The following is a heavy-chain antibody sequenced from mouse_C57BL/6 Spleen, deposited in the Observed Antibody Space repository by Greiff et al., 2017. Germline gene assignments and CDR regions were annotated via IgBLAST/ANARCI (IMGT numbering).Heavy chain of an antibody. D-gene: IGHD2-1*01. Sequence: VKLQQPGAELVRPGSSVKLSCKASGYTFTSYWMHWVKQRPIQGLEWIGNIDPSDSETHYNQKFKDKATLTVDKSSSTAYMQLSSLTSEDSAVYYCANGNYEDYAMDYWGQGTSVTVSS. CDR3: ANGNYEDYAMDY. CDR1: GYTFTSYW. CDR2: IDPSDSET. V-gene: IGHV1-52*01. J-gene: IGHJ4*01.